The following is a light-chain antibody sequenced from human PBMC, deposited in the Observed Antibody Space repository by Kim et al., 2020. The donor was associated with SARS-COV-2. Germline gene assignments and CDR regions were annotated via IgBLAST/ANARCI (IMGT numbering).Light chain of an antibody. J-gene: IGKJ2*03. Sequence: LVMTQTPLSLSVTPGQPASISCKSSQSLLHSDGKISLYWYLQKPGQPPQLLIYEVSKRFSGVPERFSGSGSGTDFTLKISRVEAEDVGLYYCMQGLQRLYSCGQGTKLEIK. CDR3: MQGLQRLYS. V-gene: IGKV2D-29*01. CDR1: QSLLHSDGKIS. CDR2: EVS.